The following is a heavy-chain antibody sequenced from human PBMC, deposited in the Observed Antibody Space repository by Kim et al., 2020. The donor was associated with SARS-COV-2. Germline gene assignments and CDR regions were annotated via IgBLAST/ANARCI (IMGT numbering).Heavy chain of an antibody. Sequence: DSVKGRFTISRDNSKNTLYLQMNSLRAEDTAVYYCARDPLSGYDSCYFDYWGQGTLVTVSS. V-gene: IGHV3-30*07. CDR3: ARDPLSGYDSCYFDY. J-gene: IGHJ4*02. D-gene: IGHD5-12*01.